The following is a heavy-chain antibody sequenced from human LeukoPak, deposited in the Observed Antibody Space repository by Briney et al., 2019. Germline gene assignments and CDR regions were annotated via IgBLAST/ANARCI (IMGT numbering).Heavy chain of an antibody. D-gene: IGHD5-12*01. CDR3: AAYPVASTYLLDY. CDR2: IYFSGST. J-gene: IGHJ4*02. CDR1: GGSISSSSYY. Sequence: SETLSLTCTVSGGSISSSSYYWGWIRQPPGKGLEWIGSIYFSGSTYYNPSLKSRVTISVDTSKSQFSLNLSSVTAADTAVYYCAAYPVASTYLLDYWGLGILVTVSS. V-gene: IGHV4-39*01.